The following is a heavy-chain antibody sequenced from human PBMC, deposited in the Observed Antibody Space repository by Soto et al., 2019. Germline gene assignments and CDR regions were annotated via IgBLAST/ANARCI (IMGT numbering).Heavy chain of an antibody. CDR1: GFDASVNY. J-gene: IGHJ6*02. Sequence: PGGSLRLSCAASGFDASVNYMTWVRQAPGKGLEWVSVITGGDNTFYADSVKGRFTISRDNSKNTLYLQMNSLRAEDTALYYCAKGRRYYYYYGVDVWGQGTTVTVSS. V-gene: IGHV3-66*01. CDR3: AKGRRYYYYYGVDV. CDR2: ITGGDNT.